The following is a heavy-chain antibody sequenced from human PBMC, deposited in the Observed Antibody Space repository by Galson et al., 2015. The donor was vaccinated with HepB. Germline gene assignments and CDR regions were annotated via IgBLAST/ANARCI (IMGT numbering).Heavy chain of an antibody. V-gene: IGHV5-10-1*01. CDR2: IDPSDSYT. Sequence: QSGAEVKKPGESLRISCKGSGYSFTSYWISWVRQMPGKGLEWMGRIDPSDSYTNYSPSFQGHVTISADKSISTAYLQWSSLKASDTAMYYCARLNYYDSSGYYFSWFDPWGQGTLVTVSS. CDR3: ARLNYYDSSGYYFSWFDP. J-gene: IGHJ5*02. D-gene: IGHD3-22*01. CDR1: GYSFTSYW.